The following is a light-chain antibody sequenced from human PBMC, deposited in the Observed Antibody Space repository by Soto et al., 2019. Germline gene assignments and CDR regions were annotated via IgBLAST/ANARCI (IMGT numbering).Light chain of an antibody. V-gene: IGKV1-5*01. Sequence: DIPMTPSPSTLSASVEDRVTITCRASQTISNWLAWYQQKPEKAPKVLIYDASTLDGGVPSRFSGRRSGTDFTLTISSLQPSDFATYYCQQYNTYPLTFGGATKVDIK. J-gene: IGKJ4*01. CDR1: QTISNW. CDR2: DAS. CDR3: QQYNTYPLT.